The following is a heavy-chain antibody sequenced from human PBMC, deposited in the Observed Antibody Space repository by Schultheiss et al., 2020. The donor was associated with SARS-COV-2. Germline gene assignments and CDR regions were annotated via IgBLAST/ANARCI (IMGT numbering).Heavy chain of an antibody. CDR2: ISYDGSNK. Sequence: GESLKISCAASGFTFSSYAMNWVRQAPGKGLEWVAVISYDGSNKYYADSVNGRFTISRDNSKNTLYLQMNSLRAEDTAVYYCARDSDFWSGYYFDYWGQGTLVTVSS. CDR3: ARDSDFWSGYYFDY. J-gene: IGHJ4*02. V-gene: IGHV3-30*07. CDR1: GFTFSSYA. D-gene: IGHD3-3*01.